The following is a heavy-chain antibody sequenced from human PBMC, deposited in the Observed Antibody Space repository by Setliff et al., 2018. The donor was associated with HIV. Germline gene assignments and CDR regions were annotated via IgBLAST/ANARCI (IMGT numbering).Heavy chain of an antibody. CDR2: IYTSGST. J-gene: IGHJ4*02. V-gene: IGHV4-61*09. Sequence: SETLSLTCTVSGGSISSGSYYWSWIRQPAGKGLEWIGHIYTSGSTNYNPSLKSRVTISVDTSKNQFSLRLSSVTAADTAVYYCARESALRRIDSWGQGTLVTVSS. CDR1: GGSISSGSYY. D-gene: IGHD2-21*02. CDR3: ARESALRRIDS.